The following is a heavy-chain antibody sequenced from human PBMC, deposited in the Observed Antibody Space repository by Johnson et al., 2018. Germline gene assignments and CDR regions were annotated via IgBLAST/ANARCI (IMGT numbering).Heavy chain of an antibody. CDR2: INHSGST. CDR1: AGSFRGYY. D-gene: IGHD2/OR15-2a*01. J-gene: IGHJ3*02. V-gene: IGHV4-34*01. Sequence: QVQLQQWGAGLLKPSETLSLNCAVYAGSFRGYYWSWIRQPPGKGLEWIGEINHSGSTNYNPSLKSRVTISVDTSKNHFSLKLNSVTAADTAVYYCARESFSIRTGHDGFDMGGQGTMVIVSS. CDR3: ARESFSIRTGHDGFDM.